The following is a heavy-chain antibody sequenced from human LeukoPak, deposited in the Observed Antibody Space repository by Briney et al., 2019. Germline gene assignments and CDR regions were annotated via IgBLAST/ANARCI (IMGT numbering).Heavy chain of an antibody. V-gene: IGHV3-66*01. CDR1: GFTFSSNC. CDR3: AREDGGSGAFDI. J-gene: IGHJ3*02. Sequence: GGSLRLSCAASGFTFSSNCMSWVRQAPGKGLEWVSVIYSGGSTYYADSVKGRFTISRDNSKNTLYLQMNSLRAEDTAVYYCAREDGGSGAFDIWGQGTMVTVSS. D-gene: IGHD4-23*01. CDR2: IYSGGST.